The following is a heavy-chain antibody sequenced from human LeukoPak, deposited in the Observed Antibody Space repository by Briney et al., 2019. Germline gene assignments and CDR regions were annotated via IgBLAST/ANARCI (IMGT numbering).Heavy chain of an antibody. D-gene: IGHD2-15*01. CDR1: GDSISTSNSY. V-gene: IGHV4-39*07. CDR3: ARTMEGYCSGGSCYQYSYYMDV. CDR2: IYYSGST. Sequence: PSETLSLTCAVSGDSISTSNSYWGWIRRPPGKGLEWVGSIYYSGSTNYNPSLKSRVTISVDTSKNQFSLKLTSVTAADTAVYYCARTMEGYCSGGSCYQYSYYMDVWGKGTTVTVSS. J-gene: IGHJ6*03.